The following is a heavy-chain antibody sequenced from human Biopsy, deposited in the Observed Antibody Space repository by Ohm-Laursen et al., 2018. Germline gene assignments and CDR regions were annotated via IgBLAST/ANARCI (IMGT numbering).Heavy chain of an antibody. J-gene: IGHJ6*02. CDR3: ARESPLRLGVCGAIRCFKEVFGMDV. Sequence: ASVKVSCKASGYNFGNYYINWVRKVPGQGLEWLGVINPVAEATMYAQKFQDRINMTRDTSTNTVYMDLTSLTSEDTAVYYCARESPLRLGVCGAIRCFKEVFGMDVWGQGTTVIVSS. CDR1: GYNFGNYY. D-gene: IGHD2-21*01. CDR2: INPVAEAT. V-gene: IGHV1-46*01.